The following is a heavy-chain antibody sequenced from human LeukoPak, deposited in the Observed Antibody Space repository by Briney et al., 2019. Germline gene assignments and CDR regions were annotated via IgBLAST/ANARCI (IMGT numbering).Heavy chain of an antibody. CDR3: ARAYSGSYPTPFDY. CDR1: GYTFTSYY. D-gene: IGHD1-26*01. CDR2: INPNSGGT. J-gene: IGHJ4*02. Sequence: ASVKVSCKASGYTFTSYYMHWVRQAPGQGLEWMGWINPNSGGTNYAQKFQGRVTMTRDTSISTAYMELSRLRSDDTAVYYCARAYSGSYPTPFDYWGQGTLVTVSS. V-gene: IGHV1-2*02.